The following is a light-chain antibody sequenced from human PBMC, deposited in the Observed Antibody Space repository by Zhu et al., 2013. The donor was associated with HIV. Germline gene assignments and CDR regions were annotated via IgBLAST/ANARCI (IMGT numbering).Light chain of an antibody. Sequence: EIVMTQSPATLSVSPGERATLSCRASQGVSSNLAWYQQKPGQSPRLLIYGASTRATGIPARFSGSGSGTDFTLTISSLQSEDFAVYYCQQYYNSPRTFGQGTKVEIK. V-gene: IGKV3-15*01. CDR1: QGVSSN. J-gene: IGKJ1*01. CDR3: QQYYNSPRT. CDR2: GAS.